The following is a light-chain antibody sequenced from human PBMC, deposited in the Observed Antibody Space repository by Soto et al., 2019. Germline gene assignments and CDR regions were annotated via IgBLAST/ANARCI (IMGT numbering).Light chain of an antibody. V-gene: IGKV1-39*01. Sequence: DIQMTQSPSSLSASVGDRVTITCRASQSISSYLNWYQHKPGKAPRLLIYAASRLQSVVPSRFSGSGSGTDFTLNISSLQPEDSAAYYCQQSYSTPVDFGQGTKLEIK. J-gene: IGKJ2*01. CDR3: QQSYSTPVD. CDR2: AAS. CDR1: QSISSY.